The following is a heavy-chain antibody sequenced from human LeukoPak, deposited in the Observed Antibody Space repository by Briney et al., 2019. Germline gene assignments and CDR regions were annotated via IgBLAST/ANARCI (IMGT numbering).Heavy chain of an antibody. D-gene: IGHD3-16*02. Sequence: EASVKVSCKASGYTFTGYYMHWVRQAPGQGLEWMGWINPNSGGTNYAQKFQGRVTMTRDTSISTAYMELSRLRSDDTAVYYCARDTTTYDYVWGSYRSCEFDYWGQGTLVTVSS. J-gene: IGHJ4*02. CDR3: ARDTTTYDYVWGSYRSCEFDY. CDR1: GYTFTGYY. CDR2: INPNSGGT. V-gene: IGHV1-2*02.